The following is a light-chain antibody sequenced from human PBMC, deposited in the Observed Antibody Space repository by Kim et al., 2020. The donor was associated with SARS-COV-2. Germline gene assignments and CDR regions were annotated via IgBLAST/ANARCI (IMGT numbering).Light chain of an antibody. CDR2: EVR. V-gene: IGLV2-23*02. J-gene: IGLJ1*01. CDR1: SSDVGSYNL. CDR3: CSYAGSSTYV. Sequence: FITISCTGTSSDVGSYNLLSWYQQPPGKAPILLIYEVRKRPSGVSNRFSGSKSGNTASLTISGLQAEDEADYYCCSYAGSSTYVFGTGTKVTVL.